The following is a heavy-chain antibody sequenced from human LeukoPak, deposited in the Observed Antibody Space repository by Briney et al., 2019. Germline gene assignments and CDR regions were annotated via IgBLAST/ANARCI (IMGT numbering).Heavy chain of an antibody. Sequence: SETLSLTCTVSGGSISSGSYYWSWIRQPAGKGLEWIGRIYTSGSTNYNPSLKSRVTISVDTSKNQFSLKLSSVTAADSAVYYRARSSPVGATFYFDYWGQGTLVTVSS. D-gene: IGHD1-26*01. CDR1: GGSISSGSYY. CDR2: IYTSGST. J-gene: IGHJ4*02. CDR3: ARSSPVGATFYFDY. V-gene: IGHV4-61*02.